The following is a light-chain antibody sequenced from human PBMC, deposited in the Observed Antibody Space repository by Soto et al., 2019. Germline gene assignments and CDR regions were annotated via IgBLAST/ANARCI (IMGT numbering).Light chain of an antibody. CDR2: DVT. CDR1: SSDVGAFDY. V-gene: IGLV2-8*01. Sequence: QSALTQPPSASGSRGQSVAISCTGTSSDVGAFDYVSWYQHHPGKVPKLLIYDVTKRPSGVPDRFSGSKSGNTASLTVSGLQAEDEADYYCSSYAGSNNWVLGGGTKVTVL. J-gene: IGLJ3*02. CDR3: SSYAGSNNWV.